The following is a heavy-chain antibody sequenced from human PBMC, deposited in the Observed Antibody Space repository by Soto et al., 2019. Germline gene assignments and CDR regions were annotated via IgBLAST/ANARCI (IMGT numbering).Heavy chain of an antibody. J-gene: IGHJ6*02. CDR1: GFTFSSYA. CDR2: ISYDGSNK. Sequence: QVQLVESGGGVVQPGRSLRLSCAASGFTFSSYAMHWVRQAPGKGLEWVAVISYDGSNKYYADSVKGRFTISRDNSKNTLYLQMNSLRAEDTAVYYWVRDELWRTSGMDVWGQGTTVTVSS. CDR3: VRDELWRTSGMDV. D-gene: IGHD5-18*01. V-gene: IGHV3-30-3*01.